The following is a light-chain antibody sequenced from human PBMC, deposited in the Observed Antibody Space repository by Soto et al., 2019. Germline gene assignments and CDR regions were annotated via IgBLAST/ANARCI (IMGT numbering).Light chain of an antibody. CDR3: QTWGTGRV. CDR2: LNSDGSH. V-gene: IGLV4-69*01. J-gene: IGLJ2*01. Sequence: QLVLTQPPSASASLGASVKLTCTLSSGHSSYAIAWHQQQPKKGPRYLMKLNSDGSHSKGDGIPDRFSGSSSGAERYLTISSLQSEDEADYYCQTWGTGRVFGGGTKLTVL. CDR1: SGHSSYA.